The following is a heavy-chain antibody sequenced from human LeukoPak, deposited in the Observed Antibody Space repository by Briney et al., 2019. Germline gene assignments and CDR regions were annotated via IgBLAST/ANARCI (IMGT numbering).Heavy chain of an antibody. CDR2: ISGSAGNT. CDR1: GFTFTTYA. D-gene: IGHD4-17*01. J-gene: IGHJ3*02. Sequence: GGSLRLSCAASGFTFTTYAMTWVRQAPGKGLEWVAGISGSAGNTYYADSVKGRFTISRDTSKNTLYLQMNSMRAEDTAVYYCAKGMTTVTIDAFDIWGQGTMVTVSS. CDR3: AKGMTTVTIDAFDI. V-gene: IGHV3-23*01.